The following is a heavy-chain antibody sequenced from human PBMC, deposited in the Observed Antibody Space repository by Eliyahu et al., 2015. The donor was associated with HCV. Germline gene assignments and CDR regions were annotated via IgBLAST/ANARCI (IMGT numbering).Heavy chain of an antibody. V-gene: IGHV3-74*01. J-gene: IGHJ3*02. CDR3: TSDGSSAFDI. Sequence: EVQLVESGGGLVQPGGSLRLSCAASGFTASRPWMHWVRQVSGKGVVWVSHINPDGSDTSYVDSVRGRFTISRDNAKNTLYLQMSSLRVEDTAIYYCTSDGSSAFDIWGPGTAVTVSS. CDR1: GFTASRPW. CDR2: INPDGSDT.